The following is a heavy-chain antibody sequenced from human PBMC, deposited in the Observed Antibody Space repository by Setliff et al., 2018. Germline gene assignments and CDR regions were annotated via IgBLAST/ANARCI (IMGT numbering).Heavy chain of an antibody. V-gene: IGHV4-4*07. J-gene: IGHJ5*02. Sequence: SETLSLTCTVSGASISDYYWTWIRQPAGKELEWIGRVSASGSTTYNPSLKSRVTMSVDTSRNQISLNLTSVTAADTAMYYCAREMTIFGILVISGWFDPWGQGTVVTGSS. D-gene: IGHD3-3*01. CDR1: GASISDYY. CDR3: AREMTIFGILVISGWFDP. CDR2: VSASGST.